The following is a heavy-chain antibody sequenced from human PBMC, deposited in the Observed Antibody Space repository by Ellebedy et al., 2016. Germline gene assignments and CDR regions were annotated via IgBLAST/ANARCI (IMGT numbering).Heavy chain of an antibody. CDR3: AKEVSDPGGGNLIWVDS. D-gene: IGHD3-16*01. J-gene: IGHJ5*01. V-gene: IGHV3-23*01. CDR2: ISGSGDNT. Sequence: GESLKISXAASGFTFSSYAMSWVRQAPGKGLEWVSAISGSGDNTHYADSVKGRFTISRDNSKNTLYLQMNSLRADDTAVYYCAKEVSDPGGGNLIWVDSWGQGTLATVSS. CDR1: GFTFSSYA.